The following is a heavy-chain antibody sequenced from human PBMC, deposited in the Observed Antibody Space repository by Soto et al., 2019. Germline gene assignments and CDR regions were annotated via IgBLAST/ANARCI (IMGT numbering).Heavy chain of an antibody. Sequence: ASVKVSCKASGYTFTGYYMHWVRQAPGQGLEWMGWINPNSGGTNYAQKFQGRVTMTRDTYISTAYMELSRLRSDDTAVYSCEREYSSVSDLDTWGQGTLVTVSS. CDR1: GYTFTGYY. V-gene: IGHV1-2*02. CDR3: EREYSSVSDLDT. CDR2: INPNSGGT. D-gene: IGHD6-25*01. J-gene: IGHJ5*02.